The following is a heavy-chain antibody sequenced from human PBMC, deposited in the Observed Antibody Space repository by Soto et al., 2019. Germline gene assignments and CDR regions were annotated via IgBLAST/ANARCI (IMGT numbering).Heavy chain of an antibody. CDR2: IDYSGNT. Sequence: SETLSLTCTVSGVSIVSYYWGWVRQPPGKGLEWLGHIDYSGNTKYNPSLKSRVTMSVDRSENQVSLKLSSVTAADTAVYCCASTYDSSPNYVWGQGTTVTVSS. CDR1: GVSIVSYY. CDR3: ASTYDSSPNYV. D-gene: IGHD3-22*01. V-gene: IGHV4-59*01. J-gene: IGHJ6*02.